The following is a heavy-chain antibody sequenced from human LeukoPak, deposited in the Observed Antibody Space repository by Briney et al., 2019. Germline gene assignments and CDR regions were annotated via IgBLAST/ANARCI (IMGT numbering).Heavy chain of an antibody. CDR2: INPNSGGT. Sequence: GASVKVSCKASGYTFTGYYMHWVRHAPGQGLGWMGWINPNSGGTNYAQKFQGRVTMTRDTSISTAYMELSRLRSDDTAVYYCARDRSGYDYGNYGMDVWGQGTTVTVSS. D-gene: IGHD5-12*01. CDR3: ARDRSGYDYGNYGMDV. J-gene: IGHJ6*02. CDR1: GYTFTGYY. V-gene: IGHV1-2*02.